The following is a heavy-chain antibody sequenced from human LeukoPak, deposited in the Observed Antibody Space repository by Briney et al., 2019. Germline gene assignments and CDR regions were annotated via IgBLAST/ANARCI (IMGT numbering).Heavy chain of an antibody. V-gene: IGHV5-51*01. D-gene: IGHD5-24*01. Sequence: GESLKISCQGSGYSFTSYWIGWVRQLPGKGLEWMGIIYPGDSDTRYSPSFQGQVTISADKSISTAYLQWSSLKASDTAMYYCARPVEMATICAFDIWGQGTMVTVSS. J-gene: IGHJ3*02. CDR3: ARPVEMATICAFDI. CDR1: GYSFTSYW. CDR2: IYPGDSDT.